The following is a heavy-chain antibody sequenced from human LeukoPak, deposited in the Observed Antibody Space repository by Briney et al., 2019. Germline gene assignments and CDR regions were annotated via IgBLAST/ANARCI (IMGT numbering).Heavy chain of an antibody. CDR1: GFTFSSYA. J-gene: IGHJ4*02. CDR3: AKSLLYGSGSYDY. CDR2: ISGSGGST. Sequence: GSLRLSCAASGFTFSSYAMSWVRRAPGKALEWVSAISGSGGSTYYADSVKGRFNISRDNSKNTLYLQMNSLRAEDTAVYYCAKSLLYGSGSYDYWGQGTLVTVSS. V-gene: IGHV3-23*01. D-gene: IGHD3-10*01.